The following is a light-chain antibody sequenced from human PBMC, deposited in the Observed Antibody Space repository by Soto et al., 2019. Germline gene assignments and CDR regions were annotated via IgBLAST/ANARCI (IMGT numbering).Light chain of an antibody. CDR1: GSNIGAGYD. CDR3: QSYDSSLSGYV. J-gene: IGLJ1*01. V-gene: IGLV1-40*01. CDR2: GHS. Sequence: QPVLTHRPPLSRPPGQRVTISCTGSGSNIGAGYDVHWYQQLPGTAPKLLIHGHSNLPSGVPDRFSGSKSGTSSSLAITGLQAEDEADYYCQSYDSSLSGYVFGTGTKVTVL.